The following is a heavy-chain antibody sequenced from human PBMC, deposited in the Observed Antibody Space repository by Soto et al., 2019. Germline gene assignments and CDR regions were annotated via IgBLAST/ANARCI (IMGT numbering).Heavy chain of an antibody. J-gene: IGHJ4*02. Sequence: PGESLKISCKASGYNYNKYWIGWVRQMPGKGLEWMGAIYPGDSDTRYSPSFQGQVIISADKSITTAYLQWSSLKASDTATYFCVRQINGWYRPAHYWGQGTLLTVSS. CDR2: IYPGDSDT. V-gene: IGHV5-51*01. CDR3: VRQINGWYRPAHY. D-gene: IGHD6-19*01. CDR1: GYNYNKYW.